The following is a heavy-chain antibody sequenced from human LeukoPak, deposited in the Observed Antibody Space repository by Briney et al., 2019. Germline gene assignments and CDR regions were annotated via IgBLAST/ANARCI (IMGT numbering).Heavy chain of an antibody. J-gene: IGHJ6*02. CDR2: ISYDGSNK. V-gene: IGHV3-30*04. Sequence: GSLKLSCAASGFAFSSYAMHGVRQAPGKGLEWVAVISYDGSNKYYADSVKGRFTISRDNSKNTLYLQMNSLRAEDTAVYYCASLLTVSYGMDVWGQGTTVTVSS. D-gene: IGHD4-11*01. CDR3: ASLLTVSYGMDV. CDR1: GFAFSSYA.